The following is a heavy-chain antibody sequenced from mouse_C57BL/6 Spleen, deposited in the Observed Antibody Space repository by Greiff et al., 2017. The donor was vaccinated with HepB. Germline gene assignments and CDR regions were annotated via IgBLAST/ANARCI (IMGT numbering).Heavy chain of an antibody. V-gene: IGHV1-50*01. CDR2: IDPSDSYT. Sequence: QVQLQQPGAELVKPGASVKLSCKASGYTFTSYWMQWVKQRPGQGLEWIGEIDPSDSYTNYNQKFKGKATLTVDTSSSTAYMQLSSLTSEDSAVYYCACYYGSSLAYWGQGTLVTVSA. D-gene: IGHD1-1*01. J-gene: IGHJ3*01. CDR1: GYTFTSYW. CDR3: ACYYGSSLAY.